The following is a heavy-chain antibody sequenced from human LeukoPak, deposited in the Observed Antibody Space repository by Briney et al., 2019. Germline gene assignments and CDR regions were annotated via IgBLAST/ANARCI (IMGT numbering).Heavy chain of an antibody. Sequence: GGSLRLSCAASVFTFSDYYMSWIRQAPGKGLEGVSYISSSSSYTNYADSVKGRFTISRDNAKNSLYLQMNSLRAEDTAVYYCARMEYSSGWSSWFDPWGQGTLVTVSS. D-gene: IGHD6-19*01. CDR2: ISSSSSYT. V-gene: IGHV3-11*06. J-gene: IGHJ5*02. CDR1: VFTFSDYY. CDR3: ARMEYSSGWSSWFDP.